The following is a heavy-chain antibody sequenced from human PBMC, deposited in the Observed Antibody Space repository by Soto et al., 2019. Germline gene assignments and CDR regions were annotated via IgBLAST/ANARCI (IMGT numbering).Heavy chain of an antibody. Sequence: GGSLRLSCAASGFTVRSNDMTWVRQAPGKGLEWVSVIYSGGSTYYADSVKGRFTISRDITKNTLYLQMNSLRAEDTAVYYCARQYSSSYYFYYGIDVWGQGTMVTVSS. D-gene: IGHD6-19*01. CDR3: ARQYSSSYYFYYGIDV. CDR2: IYSGGST. J-gene: IGHJ6*02. V-gene: IGHV3-53*01. CDR1: GFTVRSND.